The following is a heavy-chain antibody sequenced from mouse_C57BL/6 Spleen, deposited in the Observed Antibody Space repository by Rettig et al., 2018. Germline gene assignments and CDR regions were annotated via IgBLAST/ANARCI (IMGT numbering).Heavy chain of an antibody. V-gene: IGHV3-6*01. CDR3: AREGSVYAMDY. D-gene: IGHD1-1*02. J-gene: IGHJ4*01. Sequence: RISITRDTSKNQFFLKLNSVTTEDTATYYCAREGSVYAMDYWGQGTSVTVSS.